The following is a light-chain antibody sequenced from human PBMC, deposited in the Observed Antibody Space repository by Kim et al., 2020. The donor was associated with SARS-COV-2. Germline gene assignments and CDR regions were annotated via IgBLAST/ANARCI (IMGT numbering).Light chain of an antibody. CDR3: AAWDDSLSGPWV. V-gene: IGLV1-47*01. CDR1: SSNIGSNY. J-gene: IGLJ3*02. Sequence: QSVLTQPPSASGTPGQRVTISCSGSSSNIGSNYVYWYQQLPATAPKLLIYRNNQRRSGVPDRFSCSKSGTSASLAISGLRSEDEADDYCAAWDDSLSGPWVFGGGTQLTVL. CDR2: RNN.